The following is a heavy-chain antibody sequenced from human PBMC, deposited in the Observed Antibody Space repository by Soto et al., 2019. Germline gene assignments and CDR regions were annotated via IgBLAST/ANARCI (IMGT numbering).Heavy chain of an antibody. CDR1: GGSISSGGYH. V-gene: IGHV4-30-2*03. J-gene: IGHJ6*02. CDR2: IYYSGST. CDR3: ARLIVDANYYYYGMDV. Sequence: SEILSLTCAVSGGSISSGGYHWSWIRQPPGKGLEWIGNIYYSGSTYYNPSLKSRVTISVDTSRNQFSLKPSSVTATDTAMYYCARLIVDANYYYYGMDVWGQGTTVNVSS. D-gene: IGHD1-26*01.